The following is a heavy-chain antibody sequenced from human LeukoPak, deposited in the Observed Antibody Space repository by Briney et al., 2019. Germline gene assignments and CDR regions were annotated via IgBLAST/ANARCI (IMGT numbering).Heavy chain of an antibody. J-gene: IGHJ4*02. Sequence: SETLSLTCTVSGYSISSGYYWGWIRQPPGKGLEWIGSIYHSGSTYYNPSLKSRVTISVDTSKNQFSLKLSSVTAADTAVYYCARYCSGGSCYSGGENYWGQGTLVTVSS. CDR2: IYHSGST. V-gene: IGHV4-38-2*02. CDR1: GYSISSGYY. D-gene: IGHD2-15*01. CDR3: ARYCSGGSCYSGGENY.